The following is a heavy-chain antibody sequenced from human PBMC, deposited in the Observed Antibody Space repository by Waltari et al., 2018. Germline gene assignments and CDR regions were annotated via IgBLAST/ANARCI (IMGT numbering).Heavy chain of an antibody. CDR2: IKQDESEK. D-gene: IGHD3-10*01. J-gene: IGHJ5*02. Sequence: EVQLVESGGGWVKPGGSLRLSGAASGFSISGYWMSWVRQAPGKALECVANIKQDESEKNYVDSVKGRLTISRDNAKKSLYLQMSSLRAEDTAVYYCARGRITIGPWGQGTLVTVSS. V-gene: IGHV3-7*03. CDR3: ARGRITIGP. CDR1: GFSISGYW.